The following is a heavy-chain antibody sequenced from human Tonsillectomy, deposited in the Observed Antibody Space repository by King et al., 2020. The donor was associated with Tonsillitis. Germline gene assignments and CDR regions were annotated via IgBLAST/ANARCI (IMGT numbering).Heavy chain of an antibody. CDR2: LDWDDDK. V-gene: IGHV2-70*01. D-gene: IGHD6-13*01. Sequence: TLKESGPALVKPTQTLTLTCSFSGFSLNTRGMSVSWIRQPPGKALEWLALLDWDDDKYYTTSLKTRLTISRDTSKNQVVLTMTNMDPVDTATYFCARTSTRIAAAATLFDYWGQGTLVAVSS. J-gene: IGHJ4*02. CDR3: ARTSTRIAAAATLFDY. CDR1: GFSLNTRGMS.